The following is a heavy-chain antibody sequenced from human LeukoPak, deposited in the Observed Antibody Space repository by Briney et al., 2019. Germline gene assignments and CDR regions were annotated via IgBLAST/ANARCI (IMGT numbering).Heavy chain of an antibody. Sequence: SETLSLTCTVSGGSLSSYYWSWIRQPPGKGLEWIGYIYYSGSTNYNPSLKSRVTISVDTSKNQFSLKLSSVTAADTAVYYCASVGTGDYGDYYFAYWGQGTLVTVS. CDR3: ASVGTGDYGDYYFAY. V-gene: IGHV4-59*01. D-gene: IGHD4-17*01. CDR2: IYYSGST. J-gene: IGHJ4*02. CDR1: GGSLSSYY.